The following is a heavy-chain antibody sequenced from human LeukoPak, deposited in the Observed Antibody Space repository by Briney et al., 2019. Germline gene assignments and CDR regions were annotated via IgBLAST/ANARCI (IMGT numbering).Heavy chain of an antibody. D-gene: IGHD3-22*01. CDR3: ARNYYDSSGYYSQDEKTDY. V-gene: IGHV7-4-1*02. Sequence: ASVKVSCKASGYTFTSYAMNWVRQAPGQGLEWMGWINTNTGNPTYAQGFTGRFVFSLDTSVSTAYLQISSLKAEDTAVYYCARNYYDSSGYYSQDEKTDYWSQGTLVTVSS. CDR2: INTNTGNP. J-gene: IGHJ4*02. CDR1: GYTFTSYA.